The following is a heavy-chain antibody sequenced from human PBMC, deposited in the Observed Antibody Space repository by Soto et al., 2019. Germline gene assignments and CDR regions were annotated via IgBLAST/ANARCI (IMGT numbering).Heavy chain of an antibody. CDR2: IYYSGST. CDR3: ARSPSVFGVGSGPYYYSYYYMDV. CDR1: GPSISSYY. J-gene: IGHJ6*03. D-gene: IGHD3-3*01. V-gene: IGHV4-59*01. Sequence: SDTLSLTCTVSGPSISSYYWRLIRQPPGKRIEWIGYIYYSGSTNYNPSLKSRVTISVDTSKNQFSLKLSSVTAADTAVYYCARSPSVFGVGSGPYYYSYYYMDVWGKGTTVT.